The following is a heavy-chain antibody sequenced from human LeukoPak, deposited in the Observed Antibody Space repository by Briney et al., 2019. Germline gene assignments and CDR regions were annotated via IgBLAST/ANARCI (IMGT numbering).Heavy chain of an antibody. D-gene: IGHD2-2*01. CDR2: ISYDGSNK. Sequence: GRSLRLSCAASGSTFSSYAMHWVRQAPGKGLEWVAVISYDGSNKYYADSVKGRFTISRDNSKNTLYLQMNSLRAEDAAVYYCAKPRRDSTSYAFDIWAKGQWSPSLQ. CDR1: GSTFSSYA. V-gene: IGHV3-30-3*02. J-gene: IGHJ3*02. CDR3: AKPRRDSTSYAFDI.